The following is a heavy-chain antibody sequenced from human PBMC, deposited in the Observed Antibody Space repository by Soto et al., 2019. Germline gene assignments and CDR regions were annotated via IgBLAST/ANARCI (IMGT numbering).Heavy chain of an antibody. J-gene: IGHJ5*02. Sequence: ASVKVSCKASGYTFTSYGISWVRQAPGEGLEWMGWISAYNGNTNYAQKLQGRVTMTTDTSTSTAYMELRSLRSDDTAVYYCAREGPYSSSLRPAPSNWFDPWGQGTPVTVSS. CDR2: ISAYNGNT. D-gene: IGHD6-13*01. CDR3: AREGPYSSSLRPAPSNWFDP. V-gene: IGHV1-18*01. CDR1: GYTFTSYG.